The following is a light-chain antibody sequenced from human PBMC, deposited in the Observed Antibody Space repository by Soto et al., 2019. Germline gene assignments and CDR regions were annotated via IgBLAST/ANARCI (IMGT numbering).Light chain of an antibody. Sequence: DIPMTQAPSTLSASLGDRVTITCRASQSISSWLAWYQQKPGKAPKLLIYDASSLESGVPSRFSGSGSGTEFTLTISSLQPDDFATYYCQQYNSYSAFGQGTRLEI. J-gene: IGKJ5*01. CDR2: DAS. CDR1: QSISSW. V-gene: IGKV1-5*01. CDR3: QQYNSYSA.